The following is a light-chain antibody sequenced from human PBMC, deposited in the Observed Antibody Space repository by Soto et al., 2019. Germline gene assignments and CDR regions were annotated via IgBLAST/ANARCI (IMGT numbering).Light chain of an antibody. V-gene: IGKV3D-15*01. CDR3: QHDDSWPLT. Sequence: EVVMTQSPGTLSVSTGEGATLSCRASHSVDSNLAWYQQKPGQAPRLLMYGAATRPSGIPDRFSGSGSGTEFTLTISSLQSEDFAVYDCQHDDSWPLTFGGGTKVEIK. J-gene: IGKJ4*01. CDR2: GAA. CDR1: HSVDSN.